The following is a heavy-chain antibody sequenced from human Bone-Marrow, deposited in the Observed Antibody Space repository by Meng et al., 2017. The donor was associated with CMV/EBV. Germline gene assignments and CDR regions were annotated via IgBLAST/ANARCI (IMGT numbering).Heavy chain of an antibody. V-gene: IGHV1-46*01. Sequence: YTFTSYYMHWVRQAPGQGLEWMGIINPSGGSTSYAQKFQGRVTMTRDTSTSTVYMELSSLRSEDTAVYYCAKGPHYDFWSGSHFDYWGQGTLVTVSS. D-gene: IGHD3-3*01. CDR1: YTFTSYY. J-gene: IGHJ4*02. CDR3: AKGPHYDFWSGSHFDY. CDR2: INPSGGST.